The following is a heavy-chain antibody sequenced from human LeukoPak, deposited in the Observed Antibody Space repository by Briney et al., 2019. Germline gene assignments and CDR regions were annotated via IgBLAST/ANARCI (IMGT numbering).Heavy chain of an antibody. Sequence: GASVKVSCKASGYTFTSYGISWVRQAPGQGLEWMGWISAYNGNTNYAQKLQGRVTMTTDTSTSTAYMELRSLRSDDTAVYYCARAGGYYYDSSGSIDYWGQGTLVTVSS. CDR1: GYTFTSYG. V-gene: IGHV1-18*01. J-gene: IGHJ4*02. CDR2: ISAYNGNT. D-gene: IGHD3-22*01. CDR3: ARAGGYYYDSSGSIDY.